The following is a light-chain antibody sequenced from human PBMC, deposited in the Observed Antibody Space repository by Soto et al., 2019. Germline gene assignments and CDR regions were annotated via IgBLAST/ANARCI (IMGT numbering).Light chain of an antibody. V-gene: IGKV3-20*01. CDR1: QSLSSSY. J-gene: IGKJ1*01. CDR2: AAS. CDR3: QQYGSSPRT. Sequence: EIVLTQSPGTLSLSPGERATLSCRASQSLSSSYLAWYQQKPGQAPRLLIYAASSRATGIPDRFSSSGSGTDFTLTISRLEPEDFAVYYCQQYGSSPRTFGQGTKVEIK.